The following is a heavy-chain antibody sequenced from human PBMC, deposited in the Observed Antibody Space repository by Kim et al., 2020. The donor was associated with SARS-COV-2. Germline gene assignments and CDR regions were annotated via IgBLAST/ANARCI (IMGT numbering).Heavy chain of an antibody. V-gene: IGHV3-23*01. J-gene: IGHJ4*02. CDR1: GFTFSSYA. Sequence: GGSLRLSCAASGFTFSSYAMSWVRQAPGKGLEWVSAISGSGGSTYYADSVKGRFTISRDNSKNTLYLQMNSLRAEDTAVYYCATLRFREDRTIIWGQGTLVTVSS. D-gene: IGHD3-16*01. CDR3: ATLRFREDRTII. CDR2: ISGSGGST.